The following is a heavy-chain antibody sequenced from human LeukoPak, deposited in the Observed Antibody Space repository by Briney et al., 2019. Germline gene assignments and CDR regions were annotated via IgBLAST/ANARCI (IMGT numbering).Heavy chain of an antibody. J-gene: IGHJ5*02. D-gene: IGHD6-13*01. CDR2: ISGSGGST. CDR3: AGGHSSSWYWFDP. Sequence: GGSLRLSCAASGFTFSSYAMSWVRQAPGKGLEWVSVISGSGGSTYYADSVKGRFTISRDNSKNTLYLQMNSLRAEDAAVYYCAGGHSSSWYWFDPWGQGTLVTVSS. V-gene: IGHV3-23*01. CDR1: GFTFSSYA.